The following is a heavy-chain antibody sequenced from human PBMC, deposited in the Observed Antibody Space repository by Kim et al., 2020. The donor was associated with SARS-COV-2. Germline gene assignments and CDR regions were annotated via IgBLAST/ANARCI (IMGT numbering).Heavy chain of an antibody. V-gene: IGHV4-4*02. Sequence: SETLSLTCAVSGGSISSNTWWSWVRQPPGKGLEWIGEISHGGTTYYNPSLESRLTISVDKSNNHFSLKLTSVTAADTAVYYCARFDCTGTGCYIGPPANAFDIWGQGTMVTVSS. D-gene: IGHD2-2*01. CDR2: ISHGGTT. J-gene: IGHJ3*02. CDR3: ARFDCTGTGCYIGPPANAFDI. CDR1: GGSISSNTW.